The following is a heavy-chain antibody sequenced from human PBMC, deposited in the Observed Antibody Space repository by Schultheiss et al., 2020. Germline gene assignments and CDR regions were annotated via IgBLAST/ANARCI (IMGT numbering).Heavy chain of an antibody. CDR3: AKDSIYDSSGYCVY. D-gene: IGHD3-22*01. J-gene: IGHJ4*02. CDR1: GFTFSSYG. V-gene: IGHV3-30*18. Sequence: GESLKISCAASGFTFSSYGMHWVRQAPGKGLEWVAVISYDGSNKYYADSVKGRFTISRDNSKNTLYLQMNSLRAEDTAVYYCAKDSIYDSSGYCVYWGQGTLVTVYS. CDR2: ISYDGSNK.